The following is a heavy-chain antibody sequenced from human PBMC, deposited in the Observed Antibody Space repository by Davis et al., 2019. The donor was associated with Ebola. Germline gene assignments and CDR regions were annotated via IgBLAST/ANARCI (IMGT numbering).Heavy chain of an antibody. D-gene: IGHD2-8*01. J-gene: IGHJ4*02. CDR1: GFSLSTSGV. CDR2: INHSGST. V-gene: IGHV4-39*07. Sequence: SGPTLVKPTQTLTLTCTFSGFSLSTSGVGVGWIRQPPGKGLEWIGEINHSGSTNYHPSLKSRVTISVDTSKNQFSLKLSSVTAADTAVYYCARGSNGYWGQGTLVTVSS. CDR3: ARGSNGY.